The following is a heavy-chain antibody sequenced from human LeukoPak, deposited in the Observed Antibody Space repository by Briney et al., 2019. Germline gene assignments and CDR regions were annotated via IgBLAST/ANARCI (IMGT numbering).Heavy chain of an antibody. CDR3: ARAVVVPAAPDTNWFDP. Sequence: SETLSLTCTVSGGSISSGDYYWSWIRQPPGKGLEWIGYIYYSGSTYYNPSLKSRVTISVDTSKNQFSLKLSSVTAADTAVYYCARAVVVPAAPDTNWFDPWGQGTLVTVSS. V-gene: IGHV4-30-4*08. J-gene: IGHJ5*02. D-gene: IGHD2-2*01. CDR2: IYYSGST. CDR1: GGSISSGDYY.